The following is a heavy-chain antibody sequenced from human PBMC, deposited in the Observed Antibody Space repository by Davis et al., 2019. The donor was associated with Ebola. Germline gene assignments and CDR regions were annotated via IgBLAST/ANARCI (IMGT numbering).Heavy chain of an antibody. V-gene: IGHV3-23*01. CDR2: ISGSGGST. D-gene: IGHD1-26*01. CDR3: AKGRGSYYTLFGY. Sequence: GESLKTSCAASGFIFNSYAMNWVRQAPGKGLEWVSAISGSGGSTYYADSVKGRFTISRDNSKNTLYLQMNSLRAEDTAVYYCAKGRGSYYTLFGYWGQGTLVTVSS. J-gene: IGHJ4*02. CDR1: GFIFNSYA.